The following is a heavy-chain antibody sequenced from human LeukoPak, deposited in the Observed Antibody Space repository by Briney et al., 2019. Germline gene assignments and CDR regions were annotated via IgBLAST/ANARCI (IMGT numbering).Heavy chain of an antibody. CDR2: ISWNSGLI. CDR3: AKERSSAIDY. CDR1: GFKFDDYA. D-gene: IGHD2-15*01. V-gene: IGHV3-9*01. J-gene: IGHJ4*02. Sequence: PGRSLRLSCAASGFKFDDYAMHWVRQVPGKGQEWVSGISWNSGLIDYADSVKGRFSISRDNAKNSLYLQMNSLKAEDTALYYCAKERSSAIDYWGQGTLVTVSS.